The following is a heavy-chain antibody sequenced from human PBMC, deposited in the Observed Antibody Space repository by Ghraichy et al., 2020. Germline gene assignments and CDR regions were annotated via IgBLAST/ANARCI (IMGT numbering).Heavy chain of an antibody. CDR1: GFTFSSYS. CDR2: ISSSSSYI. CDR3: ARAGYDYVWGSYRYKDLGMGYYFDY. V-gene: IGHV3-21*01. J-gene: IGHJ4*02. Sequence: GESLNISCAASGFTFSSYSMNWVRQAPGKGLEWVSSISSSSSYIYYADSVKGRFTISRDNAKNSLYLQMNSLRAEDTAVYYCARAGYDYVWGSYRYKDLGMGYYFDYWGQGTLVTVSS. D-gene: IGHD3-16*02.